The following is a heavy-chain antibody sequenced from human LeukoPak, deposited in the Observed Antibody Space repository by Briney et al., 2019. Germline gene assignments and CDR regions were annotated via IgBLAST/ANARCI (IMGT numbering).Heavy chain of an antibody. CDR3: AREVWRYFAFDP. CDR2: IIPIFGTA. J-gene: IGHJ5*02. V-gene: IGHV1-69*13. CDR1: GGTFSSYA. D-gene: IGHD3-9*01. Sequence: GASVKVSCKASGGTFSSYAISWVRQAPGQGLEWMGGIIPIFGTANYAQKFQGRVTITADESTSTAYMELSSLRSEDTAVYYCAREVWRYFAFDPWDQGTLVTVSS.